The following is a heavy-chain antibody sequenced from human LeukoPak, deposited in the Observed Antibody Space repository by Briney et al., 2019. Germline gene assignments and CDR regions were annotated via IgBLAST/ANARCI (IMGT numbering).Heavy chain of an antibody. Sequence: NSSETLSLTCAVYGGSFSGYYWSWIRQPPGKGLEWIGEINHSGSTNYNPSLKSRVTISVDTPKNQFSLKLSSVTAADTAVYYCARGPTNVDTAMVGRYYFDYWGQGTLVTVSS. J-gene: IGHJ4*02. V-gene: IGHV4-34*01. CDR1: GGSFSGYY. D-gene: IGHD5-18*01. CDR2: INHSGST. CDR3: ARGPTNVDTAMVGRYYFDY.